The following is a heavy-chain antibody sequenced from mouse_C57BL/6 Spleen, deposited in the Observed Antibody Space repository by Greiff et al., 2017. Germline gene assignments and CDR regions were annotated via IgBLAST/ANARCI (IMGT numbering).Heavy chain of an antibody. V-gene: IGHV1-42*01. Sequence: VQLQQSGPELVKPGASVKISCKASGYSFTGYYMNWVKQSPEKSLEWIGEINPSTGGTTYNQKFKAKATLTVDKSSSTAYMQLKRLTSEDSAVYYCARWGDYHYFDYWGQGTTLTVSS. CDR1: GYSFTGYY. CDR2: INPSTGGT. D-gene: IGHD2-4*01. J-gene: IGHJ2*01. CDR3: ARWGDYHYFDY.